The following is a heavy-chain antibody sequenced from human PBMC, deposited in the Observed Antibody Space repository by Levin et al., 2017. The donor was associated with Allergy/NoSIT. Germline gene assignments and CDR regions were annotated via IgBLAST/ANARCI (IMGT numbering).Heavy chain of an antibody. CDR1: GFTFSGYG. V-gene: IGHV3-30*18. Sequence: TGGSLRLSCAASGFTFSGYGMHWVRQAPGKGLEWVAVISYDGSNKYYADSVKGRFTISRDNSKNTLYLQMNSLRAEDTAVYYCAKRGNGVAAAIVSDLDCWGQGTLVTVSS. CDR2: ISYDGSNK. CDR3: AKRGNGVAAAIVSDLDC. J-gene: IGHJ4*02. D-gene: IGHD2-2*02.